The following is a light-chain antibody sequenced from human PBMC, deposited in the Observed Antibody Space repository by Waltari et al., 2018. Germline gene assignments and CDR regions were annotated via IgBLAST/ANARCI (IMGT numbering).Light chain of an antibody. CDR1: QSISSW. Sequence: DIQMTQSPSTLSASVGDRVTITCRASQSISSWLAWYQQKPGKAPKILIYKASNLESGVPSRFSGSGSGTEFILTISSLQPDDFATYYCQQYSSYWTFGQGTKVEIK. V-gene: IGKV1-5*03. CDR2: KAS. J-gene: IGKJ1*01. CDR3: QQYSSYWT.